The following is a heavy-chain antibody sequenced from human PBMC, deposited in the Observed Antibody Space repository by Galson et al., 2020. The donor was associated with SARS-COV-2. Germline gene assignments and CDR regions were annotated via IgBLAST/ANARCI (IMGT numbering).Heavy chain of an antibody. Sequence: GESLKISCAASGFTFSSYAMHWVRQAPGKGLEWVAVISYDGSNKYYADSVKGRFTISRDNSKNTLYLQMNSLRAEDTAVYYCARAAAGSYYYGMEVWGQGTTVSFSS. V-gene: IGHV3-30*04. CDR1: GFTFSSYA. CDR3: ARAAAGSYYYGMEV. D-gene: IGHD6-13*01. J-gene: IGHJ6*02. CDR2: ISYDGSNK.